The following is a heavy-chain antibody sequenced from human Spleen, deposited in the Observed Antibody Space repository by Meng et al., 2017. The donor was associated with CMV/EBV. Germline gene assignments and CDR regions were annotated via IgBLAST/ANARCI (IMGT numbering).Heavy chain of an antibody. V-gene: IGHV3-48*03. D-gene: IGHD5-18*01. CDR3: ARELDTAMVTPDRYYYYYGMDV. CDR1: GFTFSSYA. Sequence: GGSLRLSCVASGFTFSSYAMSWVRQAPGKGLECVSYISSRGSTIYYADSVKGRFTISRDNAKNSLSLQMNTLRVEDTAVYYCARELDTAMVTPDRYYYYYGMDVWGQGTTVTVSS. CDR2: ISSRGSTI. J-gene: IGHJ6*02.